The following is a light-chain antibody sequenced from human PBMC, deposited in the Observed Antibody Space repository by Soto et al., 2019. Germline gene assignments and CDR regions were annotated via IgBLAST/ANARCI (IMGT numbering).Light chain of an antibody. CDR2: GAS. J-gene: IGKJ4*01. V-gene: IGKV3-15*01. CDR3: QQYNDWPLT. Sequence: KVMTQSPATLSVSPGERATLSCRASQSVNSNLAWYQQKPGQAPRLLLYGASTRAIGIPARFSGSASGTEFTLTISSLQSEDSAVYYCQQYNDWPLTFGEGTKVEI. CDR1: QSVNSN.